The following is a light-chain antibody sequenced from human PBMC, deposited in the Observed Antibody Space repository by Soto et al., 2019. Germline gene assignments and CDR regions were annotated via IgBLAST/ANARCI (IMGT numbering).Light chain of an antibody. CDR3: SSYTGSSTLV. V-gene: IGLV2-14*01. Sequence: QSALTQPASVSGSPGQSITISCTGTSSDVGGYNYVSWYQQHPGKAPKLMIYEVSNRPSGVSNRFSGSKSGNTASLTISGLQAEAEADYYCSSYTGSSTLVFGAGTKLTVL. J-gene: IGLJ2*01. CDR1: SSDVGGYNY. CDR2: EVS.